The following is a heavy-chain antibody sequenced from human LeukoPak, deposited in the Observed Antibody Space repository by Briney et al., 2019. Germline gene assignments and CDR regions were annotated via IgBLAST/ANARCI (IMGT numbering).Heavy chain of an antibody. CDR2: IWSSGTDL. D-gene: IGHD6-19*01. CDR1: GFTFSSYT. V-gene: IGHV3-21*01. CDR3: ARGVPASVAGSFDY. Sequence: GGSLRLSCAASGFTFSSYTMNWVRQTPAKGLEWVSSIWSSGTDLYYADSVRGRFTISRDNAKNSLYLQINSLTTEDTAVYYCARGVPASVAGSFDYWGQGILVSVSS. J-gene: IGHJ4*02.